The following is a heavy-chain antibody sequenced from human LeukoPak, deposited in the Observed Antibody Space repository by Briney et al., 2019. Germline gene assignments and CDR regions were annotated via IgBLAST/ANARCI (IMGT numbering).Heavy chain of an antibody. J-gene: IGHJ4*02. D-gene: IGHD3-10*01. CDR1: GVSISSGSYD. CDR2: IYTSGSM. CDR3: TKGRGI. V-gene: IGHV4-61*09. Sequence: SQTLSLTCTVSGVSISSGSYDWYWIRQPAGKGLEWIGHIYTSGSMNYNPSLKSRVTISVDTSKNQFSLKLTSVTAADTAVYYCTKGRGIWGQGTLVTVSS.